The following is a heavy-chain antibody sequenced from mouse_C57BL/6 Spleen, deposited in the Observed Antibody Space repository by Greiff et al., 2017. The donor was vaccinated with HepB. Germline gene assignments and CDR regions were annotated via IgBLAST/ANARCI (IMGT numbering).Heavy chain of an antibody. Sequence: QVQLQQPGAELVRPGTSVKLSCKASGYTFTSYWMHWVKQRPGQGLEWIGVIDPSDSYTNYNQKLKGKATLTVDTSSSTAYMQLSSLTSEDSAVYYCARQMGLHYAMDYWGQGTSVTVSS. CDR1: GYTFTSYW. D-gene: IGHD4-1*02. J-gene: IGHJ4*01. CDR2: IDPSDSYT. V-gene: IGHV1-59*01. CDR3: ARQMGLHYAMDY.